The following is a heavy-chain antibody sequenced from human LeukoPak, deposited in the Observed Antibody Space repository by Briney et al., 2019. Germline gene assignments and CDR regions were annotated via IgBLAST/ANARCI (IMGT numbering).Heavy chain of an antibody. CDR3: ATNSGSYPGY. V-gene: IGHV3-23*01. D-gene: IGHD1-26*01. Sequence: GGSLRLSCAASEFTFSSYAMSWVRQAPGKGLEWVSAISASGVSTYYADSVKGRFTISRDNAKNSLYLQMNSLRAKDTAVYYCATNSGSYPGYWGQGTLVTVSS. CDR1: EFTFSSYA. CDR2: ISASGVST. J-gene: IGHJ4*02.